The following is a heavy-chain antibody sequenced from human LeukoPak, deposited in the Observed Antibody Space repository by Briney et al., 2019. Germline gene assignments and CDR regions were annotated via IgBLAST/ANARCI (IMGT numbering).Heavy chain of an antibody. CDR1: GYTLTDLS. V-gene: IGHV1-24*01. Sequence: ASVKVSCKVSGYTLTDLSMHWVRQAPGEGLEWMGGFDPGDDETIYAQKFQGRVTMTEDTSTDTAYMELSSLRSEDTAVYYCATGPHYDTLPYWGQGTLVAVSS. J-gene: IGHJ4*02. D-gene: IGHD3-9*01. CDR2: FDPGDDET. CDR3: ATGPHYDTLPY.